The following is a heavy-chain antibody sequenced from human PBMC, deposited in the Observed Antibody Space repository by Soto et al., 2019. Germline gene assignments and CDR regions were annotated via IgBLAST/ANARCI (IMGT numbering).Heavy chain of an antibody. D-gene: IGHD2-2*01. Sequence: ESLKISCKGSGYSFTSYWIGWVRQMPGKGLEWMGIIYPGDSDTRYSPSFQGQVTISADKSISTAYLQWSSLKASDTAMYYCERICSSTSCYGPSGTTLDYWGQGTLVTVS. CDR2: IYPGDSDT. CDR1: GYSFTSYW. CDR3: ERICSSTSCYGPSGTTLDY. V-gene: IGHV5-51*01. J-gene: IGHJ4*02.